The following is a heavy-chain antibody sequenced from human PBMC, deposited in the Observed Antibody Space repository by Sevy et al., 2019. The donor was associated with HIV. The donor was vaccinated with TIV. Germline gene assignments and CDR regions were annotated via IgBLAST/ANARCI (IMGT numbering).Heavy chain of an antibody. J-gene: IGHJ4*02. CDR3: AREGCTKPHDY. CDR1: GFDFSIYS. D-gene: IGHD2-8*01. V-gene: IGHV3-23*01. Sequence: GGSLRLSCAASGFDFSIYSMSWVRQAPGKGLEWVSTLSFGCGKINYADSVKGRFTISRDNFKSSVHLQMNNMRVEDTAVYYCAREGCTKPHDYWGQGTLVTVSS. CDR2: LSFGCGKI.